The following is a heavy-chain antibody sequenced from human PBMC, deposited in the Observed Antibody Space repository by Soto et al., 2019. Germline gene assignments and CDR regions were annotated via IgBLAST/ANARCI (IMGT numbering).Heavy chain of an antibody. Sequence: GGSLRLSCAASGFTFSSYGMHWVRQDPGKGLEWVAVISYDGSNNYYADSVKGRFTISRDNSKNTLYLQMNSLRAEDTAVYYCAKDDFGDFTLYGMDVWGQGTTVTVSS. J-gene: IGHJ6*02. D-gene: IGHD3-10*01. V-gene: IGHV3-30*18. CDR3: AKDDFGDFTLYGMDV. CDR1: GFTFSSYG. CDR2: ISYDGSNN.